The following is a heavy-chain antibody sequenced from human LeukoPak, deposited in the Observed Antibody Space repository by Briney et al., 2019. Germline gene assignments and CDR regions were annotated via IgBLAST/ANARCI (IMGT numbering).Heavy chain of an antibody. CDR1: VYTFTSYD. CDR3: ARGGIVVVPAANNWFDP. V-gene: IGHV1-8*01. J-gene: IGHJ5*02. D-gene: IGHD2-2*01. Sequence: GASVKVSCKASVYTFTSYDINWVRQATGQGLEWMGWMNPNSGNTGYAQKFQGRVTMTRNTSISTAYMELSSLRSEDTAVYYCARGGIVVVPAANNWFDPWGQGTLVTVSS. CDR2: MNPNSGNT.